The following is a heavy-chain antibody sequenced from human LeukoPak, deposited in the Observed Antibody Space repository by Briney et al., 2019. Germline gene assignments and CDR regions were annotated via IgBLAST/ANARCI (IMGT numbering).Heavy chain of an antibody. Sequence: GGSLRLSCTVSGFTFRGHWMNWVRQAPGKGLEWVATIKYDGSEKAYVDSVEGRFTISRDNSKDSLFLQMDSLRAKDTAVYYCATRNIFEYWGQGTLVTVSS. V-gene: IGHV3-7*01. CDR3: ATRNIFEY. CDR1: GFTFRGHW. J-gene: IGHJ4*02. CDR2: IKYDGSEK.